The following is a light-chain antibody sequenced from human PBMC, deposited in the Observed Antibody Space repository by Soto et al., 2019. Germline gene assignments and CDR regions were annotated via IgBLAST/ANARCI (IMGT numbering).Light chain of an antibody. CDR3: QHYGNSPRT. J-gene: IGKJ1*01. V-gene: IGKV3-20*01. CDR1: QSVSSSY. CDR2: DAS. Sequence: DIGFTQSPGTLSLSPVERATLSCGASQSVSSSYLAWYQQKPGQAPRLLIYDASNRATGIPDRFSGSGSGTDFTLTISRLEPEDFAVYYCQHYGNSPRTFGQGTKVDIK.